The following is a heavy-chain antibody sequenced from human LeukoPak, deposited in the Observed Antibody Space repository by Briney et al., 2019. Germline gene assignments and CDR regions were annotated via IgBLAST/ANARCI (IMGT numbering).Heavy chain of an antibody. V-gene: IGHV3-15*01. CDR2: IRRKTDGGTT. D-gene: IGHD3-22*01. CDR1: GFTFSNAW. CDR3: TRATYDGSAWLDY. Sequence: GGSLRLSCAASGFTFSNAWMSWVRQAPGKGLEWVGRIRRKTDGGTTDYAAPVKGRFTISRDDSKNTLFLQMDSLKTEDTAVYYCTRATYDGSAWLDYWGQGTLVTVSS. J-gene: IGHJ4*02.